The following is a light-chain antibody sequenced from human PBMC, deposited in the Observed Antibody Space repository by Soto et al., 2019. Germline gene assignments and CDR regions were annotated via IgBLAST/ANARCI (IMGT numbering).Light chain of an antibody. CDR1: QSVSSNY. CDR2: GAS. V-gene: IGKV3-20*01. J-gene: IGKJ5*01. Sequence: EIVLTQKKGTLSLSPGERATLSCRASQSVSSNYLAWYRQKPGQAPRLPIYGASSRATGIPDRFSGSGSGTDFTLTISRLEPEGLPACYQQQYGSSPVTFGQGALLEMK. CDR3: QQYGSSPVT.